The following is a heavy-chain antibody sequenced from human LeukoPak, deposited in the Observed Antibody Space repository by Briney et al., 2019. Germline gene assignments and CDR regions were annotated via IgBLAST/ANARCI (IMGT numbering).Heavy chain of an antibody. CDR2: ISYDGSNK. V-gene: IGHV3-30-3*01. D-gene: IGHD2-21*02. CDR1: GFTFSSYA. J-gene: IGHJ4*02. Sequence: GGSLRLSCAASGFTFSSYAMHWVRQAPGKGLEWVAVISYDGSNKYYADSVKGRFTISRDNSKNTLYLQMNSLRAEDTAVYYCAAAYCGGDCYSEPLDYWGQGTLVTVSS. CDR3: AAAYCGGDCYSEPLDY.